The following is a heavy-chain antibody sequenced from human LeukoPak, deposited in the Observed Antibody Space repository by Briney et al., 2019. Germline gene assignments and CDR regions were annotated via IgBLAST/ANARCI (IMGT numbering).Heavy chain of an antibody. D-gene: IGHD3-3*01. V-gene: IGHV3-30*04. CDR1: GFTFSSYA. CDR3: ARGYYDFWSGGFDI. J-gene: IGHJ3*02. CDR2: ISYDGSNK. Sequence: GGSLRLSCAASGFTFSSYAMHWVRQAPGKGLEWVAVISYDGSNKYYADSVKGRFTISRDNSKNTLYLQMNSLRAEDTAVYYCARGYYDFWSGGFDIWGQGTMVTVSS.